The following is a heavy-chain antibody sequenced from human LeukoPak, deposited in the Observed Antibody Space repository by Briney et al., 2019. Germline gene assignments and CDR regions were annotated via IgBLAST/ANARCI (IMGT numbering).Heavy chain of an antibody. J-gene: IGHJ4*02. V-gene: IGHV1-18*01. D-gene: IGHD6-6*01. CDR1: GYTFTNYH. Sequence: ASVRVSCKASGYTFTNYHIAWVRQAPGQGLEWMGWISAYNGNTNYAQKLQGRVTMTTDTSTSTAYMELRSLRSDDTAVYYCARGPGEQLDTDYWGQGTLVTVSS. CDR3: ARGPGEQLDTDY. CDR2: ISAYNGNT.